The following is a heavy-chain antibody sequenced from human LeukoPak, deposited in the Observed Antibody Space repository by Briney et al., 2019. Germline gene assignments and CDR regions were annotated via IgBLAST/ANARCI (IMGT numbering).Heavy chain of an antibody. V-gene: IGHV3-48*04. CDR2: ITGSGSTI. Sequence: GGSLRLSCAASGFTFRSHGMNWVRQAPGKGLEWVSYITGSGSTIFYADSVKGRFTISRDNAKNSLYLQMNSLRAEDTAVYYCTRDGHDYWGQGTLVTVSS. CDR3: TRDGHDY. J-gene: IGHJ4*02. D-gene: IGHD3/OR15-3a*01. CDR1: GFTFRSHG.